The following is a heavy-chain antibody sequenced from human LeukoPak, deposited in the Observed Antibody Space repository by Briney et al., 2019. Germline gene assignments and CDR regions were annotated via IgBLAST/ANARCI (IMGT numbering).Heavy chain of an antibody. CDR1: GGSFSGYY. CDR2: INHSGST. Sequence: SETLSLTCGVYGGSFSGYYWTWIRQPPGKGLEWTGEINHSGSTNYIPSLKSRVTMSLDTSKNQFSLKLTSVTAADTAVYYCAGGATPGVFWGQGTLVTVSS. D-gene: IGHD3-10*01. J-gene: IGHJ4*02. CDR3: AGGATPGVF. V-gene: IGHV4-34*01.